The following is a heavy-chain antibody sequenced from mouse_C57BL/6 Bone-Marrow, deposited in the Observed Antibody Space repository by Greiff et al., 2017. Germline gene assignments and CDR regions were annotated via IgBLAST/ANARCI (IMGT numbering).Heavy chain of an antibody. Sequence: QVQLQQSGAELVKPGASVTLSCKASGYTFTSYWITWVKQRPGQGLEWIGDIYPGSGSTNYNEKFKGKATLTVDTSSSTAYMQHSGLTSEDSAVYYCARDGRPYYVDYWGQGTTLTVSS. V-gene: IGHV1-55*01. D-gene: IGHD1-1*01. CDR2: IYPGSGST. J-gene: IGHJ2*01. CDR3: ARDGRPYYVDY. CDR1: GYTFTSYW.